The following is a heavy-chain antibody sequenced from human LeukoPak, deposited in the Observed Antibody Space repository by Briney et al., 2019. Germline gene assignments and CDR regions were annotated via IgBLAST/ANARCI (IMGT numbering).Heavy chain of an antibody. D-gene: IGHD3-22*01. J-gene: IGHJ3*02. Sequence: ASVKVSCKASGYTFTSYGISWVRQAPGQGLEWMGWISAYNGNTNYAQKLQGRVTMTTDTSTSTAYMELRSLRSDDTAVYYCARDSSGYYYPRAFGIWGQGTMVTVSS. V-gene: IGHV1-18*01. CDR3: ARDSSGYYYPRAFGI. CDR1: GYTFTSYG. CDR2: ISAYNGNT.